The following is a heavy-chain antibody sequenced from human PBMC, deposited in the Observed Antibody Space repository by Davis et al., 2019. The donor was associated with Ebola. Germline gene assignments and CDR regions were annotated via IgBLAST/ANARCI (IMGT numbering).Heavy chain of an antibody. Sequence: GGSLRLSCAASGFSFTNYAMTWVRQAPGKGLEAVSLISGGGATAYYADSVKGRFTISRDNSKNTLYLQMNSLRDEDTAVYYCAKGWTSGGSGGWFDPWGQGTLVTVSS. CDR2: ISGGGATA. CDR1: GFSFTNYA. D-gene: IGHD3-10*01. CDR3: AKGWTSGGSGGWFDP. J-gene: IGHJ5*02. V-gene: IGHV3-23*01.